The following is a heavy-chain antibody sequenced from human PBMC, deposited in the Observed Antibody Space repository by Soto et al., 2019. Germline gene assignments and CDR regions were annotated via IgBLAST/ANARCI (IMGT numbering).Heavy chain of an antibody. V-gene: IGHV1-8*01. CDR2: MNPNTGNA. D-gene: IGHD1-1*01. CDR1: GYTFTSYD. CDR3: AGVGRGTRGYFDY. J-gene: IGHJ4*02. Sequence: QVQLVQSGAEVKKPGASVKVSFKASGYTFTSYDIHWVRQAPGQGLEWMGWMNPNTGNAASAQKVQGRVTMTRNTSISTAYMHLSSLRSEATAVYFCAGVGRGTRGYFDYWGQGTLVTVSS.